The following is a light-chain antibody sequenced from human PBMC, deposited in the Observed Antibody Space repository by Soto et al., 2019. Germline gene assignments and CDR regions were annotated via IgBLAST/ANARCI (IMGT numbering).Light chain of an antibody. CDR3: QQYRSSPRT. Sequence: EIVLTQSPGTLSLFPGERATFSCRASQSVASSYLAWYQQKFGQAPRLLIYGASNRAAGIPDRFSGSGSGTDFTLPTSRLEPEDSAVYFCQQYRSSPRTFGQGTKVEI. CDR1: QSVASSY. CDR2: GAS. J-gene: IGKJ1*01. V-gene: IGKV3-20*01.